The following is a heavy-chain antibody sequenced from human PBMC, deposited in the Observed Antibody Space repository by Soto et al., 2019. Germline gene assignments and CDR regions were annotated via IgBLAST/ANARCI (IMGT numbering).Heavy chain of an antibody. CDR3: ARDRGPSSGYYPYWFDP. Sequence: QVQLVQSGAEVKKPGSSVKVSCKASGGTFSSYAINWVRQAPGQGLEWMGGIIPIFGTANYAQKFQGRVTITAXXSXSXXYMELSSLRSEDTAVYYCARDRGPSSGYYPYWFDPWGQGTLVTVSS. D-gene: IGHD3-22*01. CDR1: GGTFSSYA. V-gene: IGHV1-69*12. CDR2: IIPIFGTA. J-gene: IGHJ5*02.